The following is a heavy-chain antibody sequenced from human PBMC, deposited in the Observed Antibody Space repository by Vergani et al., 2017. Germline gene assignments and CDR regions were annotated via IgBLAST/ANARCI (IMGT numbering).Heavy chain of an antibody. CDR3: VTLAGDPLYMDV. CDR1: GFTFTNFA. Sequence: EVQLLESGGNLVQPGGSLRLSCAASGFTFTNFAMTWVRQAPGEGLEWVSGISGSGGFTYYADSVKGRFTISRDNSKNTMFLQMNNLRAEDTAVYYCVTLAGDPLYMDVWGKXP. J-gene: IGHJ6*04. D-gene: IGHD7-27*01. V-gene: IGHV3-23*01. CDR2: ISGSGGFT.